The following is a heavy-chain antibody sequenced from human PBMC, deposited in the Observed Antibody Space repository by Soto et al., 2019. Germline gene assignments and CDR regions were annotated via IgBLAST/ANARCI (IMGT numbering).Heavy chain of an antibody. CDR1: GYSFSFYW. CDR3: ATEYVYDFENSNYYRDAFDI. CDR2: MYPDDSEI. V-gene: IGHV5-51*01. J-gene: IGHJ3*02. D-gene: IGHD3-22*01. Sequence: PGESLKISCKASGYSFSFYWIGWVRQMPGKGLDWMAIMYPDDSEIRYSPSFEAHVTISADTSTSTAFLQWSSLKASDTAMYYCATEYVYDFENSNYYRDAFDIWGQGTLVTVSS.